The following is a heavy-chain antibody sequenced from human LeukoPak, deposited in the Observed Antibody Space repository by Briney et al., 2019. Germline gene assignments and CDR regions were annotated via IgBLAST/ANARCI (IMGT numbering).Heavy chain of an antibody. V-gene: IGHV1-69*13. D-gene: IGHD3-22*01. CDR2: IIPIFGTA. CDR1: GGTFSSYA. J-gene: IGHJ4*02. Sequence: GASVKVSCKASGGTFSSYAISWVRQAPGQGLEWMGGIIPIFGTANYAQKFQGRVTITADESTSTAHMELSSLRSEDTAVYYCARDVSPYDYYDSSGYYSIFDYWGQGTLVTVSS. CDR3: ARDVSPYDYYDSSGYYSIFDY.